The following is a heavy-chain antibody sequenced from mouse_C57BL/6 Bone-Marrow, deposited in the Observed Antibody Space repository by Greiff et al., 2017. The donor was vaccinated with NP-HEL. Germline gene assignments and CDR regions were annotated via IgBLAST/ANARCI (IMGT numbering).Heavy chain of an antibody. CDR1: GYSITSGYS. J-gene: IGHJ4*01. D-gene: IGHD2-1*01. CDR3: ARSGGNYYAMDY. CDR2: IHYSGST. V-gene: IGHV3-1*02. Sequence: EVMLVESGPDLVKPSQSLSLTCTVTGYSITSGYSWYLIRQLPGNQLEWMGYIHYSGSTNYNPSLKSRIPITRDTSKNQFFLQLNSVTTEDTATYYCARSGGNYYAMDYWGQGTSVTVSS.